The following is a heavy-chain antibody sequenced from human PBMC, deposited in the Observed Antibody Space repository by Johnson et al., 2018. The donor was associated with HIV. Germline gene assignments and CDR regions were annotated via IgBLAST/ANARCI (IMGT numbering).Heavy chain of an antibody. CDR3: ARGRGYFGNPAFDI. CDR2: ISDDGSNK. CDR1: GCTFSSYA. J-gene: IGHJ3*02. D-gene: IGHD4-23*01. Sequence: QVQLVESGGGVVQPGRSLRLSCAASGCTFSSYAMHWVRQAPGKGLEWVAVISDDGSNKFYADSVKGRVTLSRDNSKNTLYLQMHSLRTEDTSMYYCARGRGYFGNPAFDIWGQGTMVTVSS. V-gene: IGHV3-30-3*01.